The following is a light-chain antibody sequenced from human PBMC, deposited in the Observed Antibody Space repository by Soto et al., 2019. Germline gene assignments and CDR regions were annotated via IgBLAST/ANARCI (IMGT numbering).Light chain of an antibody. Sequence: DIQMTQSPSSLSASVGDRVTITCRASQSIISYLNWFQQKPGKAPNLLIYTTSNLQSGVTSRFSGSGSGTDFTLTISSLQPEDVATYYCQQSYTTSYTFGQGTKLEIE. CDR2: TTS. CDR3: QQSYTTSYT. CDR1: QSIISY. V-gene: IGKV1-39*01. J-gene: IGKJ2*01.